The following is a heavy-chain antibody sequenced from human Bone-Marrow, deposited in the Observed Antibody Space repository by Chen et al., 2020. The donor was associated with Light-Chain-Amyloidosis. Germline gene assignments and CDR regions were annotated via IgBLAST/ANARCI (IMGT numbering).Heavy chain of an antibody. V-gene: IGHV4-39*01. Sequence: QLQLQESGPGLVKTSETLSLTCTVSSGSISSDNYYWGWIRQPPGQGLEWIGSISFRGDTYYRPSLRSRVTISVDTSKNQFSPILNSRTAADTAVYYCVRQRRGIGWLPVYWGQGTRVTVSA. CDR3: VRQRRGIGWLPVY. D-gene: IGHD3-9*01. CDR1: SGSISSDNYY. CDR2: ISFRGDT. J-gene: IGHJ4*02.